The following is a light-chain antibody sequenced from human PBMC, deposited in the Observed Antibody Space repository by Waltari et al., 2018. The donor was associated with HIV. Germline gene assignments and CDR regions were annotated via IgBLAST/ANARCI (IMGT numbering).Light chain of an antibody. CDR2: SDS. CDR1: SSNIASNT. V-gene: IGLV1-44*01. Sequence: QSVVTQSPSASGTPGQRVTISCSGSSSNIASNTVKWYQHVPGTAPKLLIYSDSHRPSGVPDRFSGSRSGSSASLAISGLRSEDEADYYCAVWDDSLKAWMLGGGTRLTVL. J-gene: IGLJ3*02. CDR3: AVWDDSLKAWM.